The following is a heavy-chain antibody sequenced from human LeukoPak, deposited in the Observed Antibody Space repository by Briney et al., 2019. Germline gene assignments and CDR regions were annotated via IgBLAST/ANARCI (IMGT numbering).Heavy chain of an antibody. CDR1: GYTFTGYY. J-gene: IGHJ4*02. D-gene: IGHD3-3*01. Sequence: ASVKVSCKASGYTFTGYYMHWVRQAPGQGLEWMGWISAYNGNTNYAQKLQGRVTMTTDTSTSTAYMELRSLRSDDTAVYYCARGNHDFWSGYSLGDYWGQGTLVTVSS. CDR2: ISAYNGNT. CDR3: ARGNHDFWSGYSLGDY. V-gene: IGHV1-18*04.